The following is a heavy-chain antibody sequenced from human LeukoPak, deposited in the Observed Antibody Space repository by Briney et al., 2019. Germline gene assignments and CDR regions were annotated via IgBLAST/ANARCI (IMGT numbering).Heavy chain of an antibody. J-gene: IGHJ4*02. CDR2: IYYSGST. D-gene: IGHD6-13*01. CDR3: ALPGYSSSHPFDY. Sequence: SETLSLTCTVSGGSISSSSYYWGWIRQPPGKGLEWIGSIYYSGSTYYNPPLKSRVTISVDTSKNQFSLKLSSVTAADTAVYYCALPGYSSSHPFDYWGQGTLVTVSS. V-gene: IGHV4-39*01. CDR1: GGSISSSSYY.